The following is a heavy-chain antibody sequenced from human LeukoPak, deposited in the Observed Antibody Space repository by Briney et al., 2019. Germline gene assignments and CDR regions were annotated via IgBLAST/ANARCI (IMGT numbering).Heavy chain of an antibody. D-gene: IGHD5-18*01. J-gene: IGHJ4*02. CDR2: IIPIFGTA. V-gene: IGHV1-69*05. CDR1: GGTFSSYA. CDR3: ARDTQPGGYSYGYNY. Sequence: SVKVSCKASGGTFSSYAISWVRQAPGQGLEWMGGIIPIFGTANYAQKFQGRVTITTDESTSTAYMELSSLRPEDTAVYDCARDTQPGGYSYGYNYWGQGTLVTVSS.